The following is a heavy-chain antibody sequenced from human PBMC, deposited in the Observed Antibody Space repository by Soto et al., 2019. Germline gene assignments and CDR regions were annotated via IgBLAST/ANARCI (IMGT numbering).Heavy chain of an antibody. CDR2: IYYSLNT. D-gene: IGHD2-2*01. J-gene: IGHJ6*02. CDR1: GRSIPRGYSY. Sequence: TLFLTASVCGRSIPRGYSYWRCFRQPPGKGLELIVNIYYSLNTYYNPSLKSRLIISIDTSKNHFSLKVGSVTAADKAVYYCASSSLSGMDVWGQGITVSVSS. CDR3: ASSSLSGMDV. V-gene: IGHV4-30-4*01.